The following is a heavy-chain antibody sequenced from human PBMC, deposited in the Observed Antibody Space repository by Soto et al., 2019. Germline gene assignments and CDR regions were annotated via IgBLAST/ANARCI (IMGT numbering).Heavy chain of an antibody. CDR1: GCTFSSYA. CDR3: AKTAAARPNLYPDS. CDR2: ISGSGGGT. D-gene: IGHD6-6*01. V-gene: IGHV3-23*01. J-gene: IGHJ5*01. Sequence: GSLRLSCAATGCTFSSYAMSWVRQAPGKGLEWLSVISGSGGGTYYADSVKGRFTISRDKSKNTLYLQMNSLRVEDTAVFYCAKTAAARPNLYPDSWGQGTLVTVSS.